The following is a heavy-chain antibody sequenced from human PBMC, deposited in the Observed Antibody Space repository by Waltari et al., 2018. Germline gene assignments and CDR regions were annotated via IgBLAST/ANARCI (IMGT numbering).Heavy chain of an antibody. CDR1: GGSISSGGYY. CDR2: IYYSGGT. CDR3: ARDRGIQLWFYDY. D-gene: IGHD5-18*01. V-gene: IGHV4-31*03. J-gene: IGHJ4*02. Sequence: QVQLQESGPGLVKPSQTLSITCTVSGGSISSGGYYWSWIRQHPGKGLEWIGYIYYSGGTYYIPSLKCRFNLTVDTSKNQFSLKLSSVTAADTAVYYCARDRGIQLWFYDYWGQGTLVTVSS.